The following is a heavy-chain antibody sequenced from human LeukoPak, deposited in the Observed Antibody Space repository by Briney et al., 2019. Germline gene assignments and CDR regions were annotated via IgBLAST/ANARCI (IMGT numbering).Heavy chain of an antibody. CDR1: GGSFSGYY. J-gene: IGHJ5*02. CDR3: ARHWAPGRNWFDP. CDR2: INHSGST. Sequence: SETLSLTCAVYGGSFSGYYWSWIRQPPGKGLEWIGEINHSGSTNYNPSLKSRVTISVDTSKNRFSVKLTSVAAADTAVYYCARHWAPGRNWFDPWGQGTLVTVSS. V-gene: IGHV4-34*01. D-gene: IGHD3-16*01.